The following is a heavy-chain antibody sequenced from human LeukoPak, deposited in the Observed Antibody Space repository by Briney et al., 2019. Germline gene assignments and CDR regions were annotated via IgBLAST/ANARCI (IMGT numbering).Heavy chain of an antibody. CDR3: ARLPEHYDSSGYY. D-gene: IGHD3-22*01. CDR1: VGSISSYY. Sequence: PSETLSLTCTLSVGSISSYYWSCIRQPPGKGLEWIGYIYYSGSTNYNPSLESRVTISVDTSKKQLSLKLRPVPAADTAVYYCARLPEHYDSSGYYWGQGTLVTVSS. V-gene: IGHV4-59*01. CDR2: IYYSGST. J-gene: IGHJ4*02.